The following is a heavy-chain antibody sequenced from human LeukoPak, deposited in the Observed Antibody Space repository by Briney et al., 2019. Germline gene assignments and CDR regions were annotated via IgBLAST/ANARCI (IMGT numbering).Heavy chain of an antibody. CDR2: INPNSGGT. Sequence: ASVKVSCKASGYTFTGYYMHWGRQDPGQGVEWMGRINPNSGGTNYAQKFQGRVTMTRDTSISTAYMELSRLRSDDTAVYYCARGRGSGSYYLTWGQGTLVTVSS. V-gene: IGHV1-2*06. J-gene: IGHJ5*02. D-gene: IGHD3-10*01. CDR3: ARGRGSGSYYLT. CDR1: GYTFTGYY.